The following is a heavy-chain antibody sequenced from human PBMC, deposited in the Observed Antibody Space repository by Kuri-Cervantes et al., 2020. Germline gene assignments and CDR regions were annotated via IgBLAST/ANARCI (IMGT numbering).Heavy chain of an antibody. CDR1: GGTFKRFG. V-gene: IGHV1-69*11. Sequence: SVKVSCKASGGTFKRFGYNWVRQAPGQGLEWMGRILPILETLNYAQKFQGRVTISVDESTSTTYMELGSLRSEDTAVYFCARGIDYLDYWGQGTAVTVSS. CDR2: ILPILETL. J-gene: IGHJ4*02. CDR3: ARGIDYLDY.